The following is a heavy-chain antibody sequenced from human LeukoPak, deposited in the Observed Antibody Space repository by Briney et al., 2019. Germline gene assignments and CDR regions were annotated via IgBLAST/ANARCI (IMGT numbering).Heavy chain of an antibody. CDR2: ISGSGGSI. Sequence: QPGGSLRLSGAASGFTFSSYAMSWVRQAPGKGLEWVSAISGSGGSIYYADSVKGRFTISRDNSKNTLYLQMNSLRAEDTAVYYCAKAILGIAAANDYWGQGTLVTVSS. D-gene: IGHD6-13*01. CDR1: GFTFSSYA. CDR3: AKAILGIAAANDY. J-gene: IGHJ4*02. V-gene: IGHV3-23*01.